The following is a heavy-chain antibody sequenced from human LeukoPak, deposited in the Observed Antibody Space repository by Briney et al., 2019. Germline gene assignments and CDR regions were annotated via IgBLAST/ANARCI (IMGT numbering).Heavy chain of an antibody. Sequence: GGSLRLSCAGSGFTFSSYAMSWVRQAPGKGLEWVSGISSGGGSTYYADSVKGRFTISRDNSKNTLDLEMNSLRAEDTAVYYCTTEWDWGQGTLVTVSS. J-gene: IGHJ4*02. D-gene: IGHD1-26*01. CDR1: GFTFSSYA. CDR3: TTEWD. V-gene: IGHV3-23*01. CDR2: ISSGGGST.